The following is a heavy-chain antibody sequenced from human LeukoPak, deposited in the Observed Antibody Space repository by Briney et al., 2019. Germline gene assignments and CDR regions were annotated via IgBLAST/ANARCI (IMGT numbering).Heavy chain of an antibody. CDR1: GFTFSSYW. Sequence: GGSLRLSCAASGFTFSSYWMGWVRXAPGRXLEWVANVQQNGRATHYVDSVKGRFTISRDNAKNSLYLQVSSLRAEDTAVYYCARDGYASGSHDYWGQGTLVTVSS. D-gene: IGHD3-10*01. CDR3: ARDGYASGSHDY. V-gene: IGHV3-7*04. CDR2: VQQNGRAT. J-gene: IGHJ4*02.